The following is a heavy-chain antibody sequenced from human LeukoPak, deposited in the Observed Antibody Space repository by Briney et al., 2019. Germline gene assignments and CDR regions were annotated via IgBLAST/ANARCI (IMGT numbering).Heavy chain of an antibody. CDR1: GGSISSGDYY. CDR2: IYYSGST. D-gene: IGHD3-22*01. Sequence: SETLSLTCTVSGGSISSGDYYWRWIRQPPGKGLEWIGYIYYSGSTYYNPSLKSRVSMSVDTTKNQFSLKLSSVAAADTAVYYCVRYYDSSGYYDNFDYWGQGALVTVSS. J-gene: IGHJ4*02. V-gene: IGHV4-30-4*01. CDR3: VRYYDSSGYYDNFDY.